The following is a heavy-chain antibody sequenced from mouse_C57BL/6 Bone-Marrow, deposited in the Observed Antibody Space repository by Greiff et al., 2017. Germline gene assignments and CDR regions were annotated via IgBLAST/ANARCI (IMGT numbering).Heavy chain of an antibody. V-gene: IGHV5-6*01. CDR2: ISSGGSYT. CDR1: GFTFSSYG. Sequence: EVQGVESGGDLVKPGGSLKLSCAASGFTFSSYGMSWVRQTPDKRLEWVATISSGGSYTYYPDSVKGRFTISRDNAKNTLYLQMSSLKSEDTAMYYCARPCLSYDGYYDYYAMDYWGQGTSVTVSS. D-gene: IGHD2-3*01. CDR3: ARPCLSYDGYYDYYAMDY. J-gene: IGHJ4*01.